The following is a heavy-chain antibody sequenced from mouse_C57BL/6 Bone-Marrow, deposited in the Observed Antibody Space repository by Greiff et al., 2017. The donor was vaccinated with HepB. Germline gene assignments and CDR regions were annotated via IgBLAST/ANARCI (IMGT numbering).Heavy chain of an antibody. Sequence: QVQLQQPGAELVRPGSSVKLSCKASGYTFTSYWMHWVKQRPIQGLEWIGNIDPSDRETHYNQKFKDKATLTVDKSSSTAYMQLSSLTSEDSAVYYCARRNGDYFDYWGQGTTLTVSS. CDR2: IDPSDRET. CDR3: ARRNGDYFDY. CDR1: GYTFTSYW. V-gene: IGHV1-52*01. J-gene: IGHJ2*01.